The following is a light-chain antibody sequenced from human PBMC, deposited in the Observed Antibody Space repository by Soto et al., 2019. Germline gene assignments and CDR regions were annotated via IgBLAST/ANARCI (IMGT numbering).Light chain of an antibody. CDR2: DVS. CDR1: SSDVGDYNY. V-gene: IGLV2-14*01. CDR3: SSYASSSTRV. J-gene: IGLJ3*02. Sequence: QSALTQPASVSGSPGQSTTISCTGTSSDVGDYNYVSWYQQHPGKAPKLMIYDVSNRPSGVSNRFSGSKSGNTASLTISGLQAEDEADYYCSSYASSSTRVFGGGTKVTVL.